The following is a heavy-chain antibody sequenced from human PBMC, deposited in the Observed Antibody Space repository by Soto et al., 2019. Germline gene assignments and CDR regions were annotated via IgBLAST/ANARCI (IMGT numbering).Heavy chain of an antibody. D-gene: IGHD1-26*01. J-gene: IGHJ4*02. CDR1: GFTFSSYG. CDR2: ISYDGSNK. V-gene: IGHV3-30*18. CDR3: AKSAGNSGSYYIGY. Sequence: QVQLVEAGGGVVQPGRSLRLSCAASGFTFSSYGMHWVRQAPGKGLEWVAVISYDGSNKYYADSVKGRFTISRDNSKNTLYLRMNSLRAEDTAVYYCAKSAGNSGSYYIGYWGQGTLVTVSS.